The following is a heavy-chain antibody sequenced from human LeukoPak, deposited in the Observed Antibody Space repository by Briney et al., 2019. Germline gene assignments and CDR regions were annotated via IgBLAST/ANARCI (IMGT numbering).Heavy chain of an antibody. CDR2: IQNDGSEA. CDR1: GFTVSGSY. CDR3: AKERKLLPFDC. V-gene: IGHV3-30*02. Sequence: PGGSLRLTCAASGFTVSGSYMSWVRQAPGKGLEWVAFIQNDGSEALYADSVKGRFTISRDNSKNTLYLQMNSLRTEDTAVYYCAKERKLLPFDCWGQGTLVTVSS. J-gene: IGHJ4*02. D-gene: IGHD2-15*01.